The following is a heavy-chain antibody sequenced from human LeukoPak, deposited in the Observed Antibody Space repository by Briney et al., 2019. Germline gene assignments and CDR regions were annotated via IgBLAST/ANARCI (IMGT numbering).Heavy chain of an antibody. CDR3: ARGPLLPYFDWFHSWFES. CDR1: GYTFTVHY. Sequence: ASVTVSCKASGYTFTVHYIHWVRQAPGQGLEWMGWINPNTGTTNYAQKFQGRVTMTSETSITTAYMELSGLRSDDTAVYFCARGPLLPYFDWFHSWFESWGQGTLVTVS. D-gene: IGHD3-9*01. CDR2: INPNTGTT. J-gene: IGHJ5*01. V-gene: IGHV1-2*02.